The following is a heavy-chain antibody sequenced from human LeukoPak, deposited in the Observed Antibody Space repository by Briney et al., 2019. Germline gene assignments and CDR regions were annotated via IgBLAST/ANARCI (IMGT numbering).Heavy chain of an antibody. CDR3: ARGPSVGSGWSPDY. V-gene: IGHV3-48*03. Sequence: GGSLRLSCAASGFTFSDYEMNWVRQAPGKGLEWVSYISNSGSTIHYADSVKGRVTISRDNAKNSLFPQMHSLRADDTAVYYCARGPSVGSGWSPDYWGQGTLVTVSS. CDR2: ISNSGSTI. CDR1: GFTFSDYE. J-gene: IGHJ4*02. D-gene: IGHD6-19*01.